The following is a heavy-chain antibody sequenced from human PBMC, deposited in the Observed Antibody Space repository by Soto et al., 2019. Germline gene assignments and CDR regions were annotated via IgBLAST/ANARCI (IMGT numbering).Heavy chain of an antibody. CDR1: GFTFDSYD. J-gene: IGHJ4*02. D-gene: IGHD4-17*01. V-gene: IGHV3-23*01. CDR2: ISARGASI. CDR3: AKATHYGDYYFDY. Sequence: EVQLLESGGGLVQQGGSLRLSCAASGFTFDSYDMNWVRQAPGKGLEWVSAISARGASIFYTDSVKGRCSISRDNSRHTMFLQTDSQRAEDTAVDYCAKATHYGDYYFDYWGQGTKVTVSS.